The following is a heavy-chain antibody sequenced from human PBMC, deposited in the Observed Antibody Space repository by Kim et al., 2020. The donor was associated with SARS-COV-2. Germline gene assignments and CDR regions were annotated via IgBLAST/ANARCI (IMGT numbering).Heavy chain of an antibody. CDR1: GGSISGGGYY. Sequence: SETLSLTCTVSGGSISGGGYYWSWIRQLPGRGLEWIGNILYNGDTHYNPSLKSRVTISADTSQNQLSLRLNSVTSADTAVYYCASEVRSMSFYYTDVWG. CDR3: ASEVRSMSFYYTDV. CDR2: ILYNGDT. V-gene: IGHV4-31*03. J-gene: IGHJ6*03.